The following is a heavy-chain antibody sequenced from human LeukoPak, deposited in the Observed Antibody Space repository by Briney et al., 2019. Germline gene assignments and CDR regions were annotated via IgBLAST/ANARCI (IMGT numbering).Heavy chain of an antibody. CDR3: ARVRVGYYFDY. J-gene: IGHJ4*02. CDR2: ISGGSTTK. V-gene: IGHV3-48*01. CDR1: VFIFCNYG. D-gene: IGHD1-14*01. Sequence: GGSLRLSCAASVFIFCNYGTRCVRHAPGRGLGWVSFISGGSTTKYYVDSVKGRFTISRDNAKNSLYLQMNSLRAEDTAVYYCARVRVGYYFDYWGQGTLVTVSS.